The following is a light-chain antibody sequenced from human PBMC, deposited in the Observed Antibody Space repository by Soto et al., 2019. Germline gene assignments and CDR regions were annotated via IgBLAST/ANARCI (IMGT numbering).Light chain of an antibody. V-gene: IGLV2-14*01. CDR3: SSYTSSSTLDVV. J-gene: IGLJ2*01. CDR2: EVS. CDR1: SSDVGGYNY. Sequence: QSVLTQPASVSGSPGQSITISCTGTSSDVGGYNYVSWYQQHPGKAPKLMIYEVSNRPSGVSNRFSGSKSGNTASLTISGLQAEDEADHYCSSYTSSSTLDVVFGGGTKLTVL.